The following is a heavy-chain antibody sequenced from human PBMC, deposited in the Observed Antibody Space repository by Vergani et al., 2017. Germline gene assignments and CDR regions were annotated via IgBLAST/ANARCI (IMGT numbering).Heavy chain of an antibody. CDR3: ASLVRFDVVVPAAISFDY. Sequence: QLQLQESGPGLVKPSETLSLTCTVSGGFISSSSYYWGWIRQPPGKGLEWIGNFYYSGITYYNPSLKSRVTISVDTSKNQFSLKLPSVTAADTAVYYCASLVRFDVVVPAAISFDYWGQGTLVTVSS. D-gene: IGHD2-2*01. V-gene: IGHV4-39*01. CDR1: GGFISSSSYY. CDR2: FYYSGIT. J-gene: IGHJ4*02.